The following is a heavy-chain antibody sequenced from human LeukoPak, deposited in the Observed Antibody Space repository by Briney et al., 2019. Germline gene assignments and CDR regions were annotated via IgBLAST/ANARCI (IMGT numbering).Heavy chain of an antibody. CDR2: IYYSGST. J-gene: IGHJ4*02. V-gene: IGHV4-59*01. CDR3: ARGGTAIGSYYFDY. Sequence: SETLSLTCTVSGGSISSYYWSWIRQPPGKGLEWIGYIYYSGSTNYNPSLKSRVTISVDTSKNQFSLKLSSVTAADTAVYYCARGGTAIGSYYFDYWGQGTLVTVSS. D-gene: IGHD5-18*01. CDR1: GGSISSYY.